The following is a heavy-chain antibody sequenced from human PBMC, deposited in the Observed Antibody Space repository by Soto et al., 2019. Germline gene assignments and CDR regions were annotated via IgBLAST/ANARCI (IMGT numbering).Heavy chain of an antibody. V-gene: IGHV4-59*01. CDR2: IYYSGST. Sequence: QVQLQESGPGLVKPSETLSLTCTVSGGSISSYYWSWIRQPPGKGLEWIGYIYYSGSTNYNPSLKSRVTISVDTSKNQFSLKLSSVTAADTAVYYCARDVRYCSGGSCYMGSDYWGQGTLVTVSS. J-gene: IGHJ4*02. D-gene: IGHD2-15*01. CDR1: GGSISSYY. CDR3: ARDVRYCSGGSCYMGSDY.